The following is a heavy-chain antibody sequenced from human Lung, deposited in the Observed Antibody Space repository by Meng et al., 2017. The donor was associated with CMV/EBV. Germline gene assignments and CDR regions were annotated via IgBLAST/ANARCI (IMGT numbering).Heavy chain of an antibody. D-gene: IGHD3-10*02. CDR3: ARVVVHYYARGDNADCSDY. V-gene: IGHV1-18*04. CDR1: TFNNYG. CDR2: ISAYSGNT. Sequence: TFNNYGLTWVRQARGKGREWVGGISAYSGNTNYAQKIEDRVTMTTHTSYNTAYMELRSLRSDDTAIYYCARVVVHYYARGDNADCSDYWGQGTLVTVSS. J-gene: IGHJ4*02.